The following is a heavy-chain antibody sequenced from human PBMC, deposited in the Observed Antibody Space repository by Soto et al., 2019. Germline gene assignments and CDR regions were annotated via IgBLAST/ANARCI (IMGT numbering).Heavy chain of an antibody. Sequence: PVGSLRLSCVASGFSLANYPMNWVRQTPGKGLEWISYSSPRGDTIYYADSVEARFTISRDNARNSLSLHMSSLRDEDSALYYCAKGPHTNVGWPYYFESWGQGVPVTVSS. V-gene: IGHV3-48*02. D-gene: IGHD6-19*01. J-gene: IGHJ4*02. CDR3: AKGPHTNVGWPYYFES. CDR1: GFSLANYP. CDR2: SSPRGDTI.